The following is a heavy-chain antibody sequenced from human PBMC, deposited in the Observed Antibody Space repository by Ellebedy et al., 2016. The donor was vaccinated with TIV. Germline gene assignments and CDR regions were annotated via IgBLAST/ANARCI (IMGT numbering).Heavy chain of an antibody. CDR3: ARRKITVFGETDAFDI. CDR2: LFYSGST. V-gene: IGHV4-59*01. D-gene: IGHD3-3*01. CDR1: GGSMTNYY. Sequence: MPSETLSLTCTVSGGSMTNYYWTWIRQPPGKGLEWLGQLFYSGSTNYNPSLKSRVTISGDTSKNQFSLRLSSVTAADTAVYYCARRKITVFGETDAFDIWGQGTVVTVS. J-gene: IGHJ3*02.